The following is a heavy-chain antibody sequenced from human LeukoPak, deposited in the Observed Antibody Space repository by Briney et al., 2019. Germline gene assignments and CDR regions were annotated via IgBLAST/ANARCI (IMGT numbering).Heavy chain of an antibody. V-gene: IGHV3-13*01. CDR3: ARGSNWNYIDY. D-gene: IGHD1-7*01. Sequence: PGGSLRLSCAASVFTFSSYDMHSVRQATGKGLEWVSAIGTAGDTYYPGSVKGRFTISRGNAKNSLYLQMNSLRAGDTAVYYCARGSNWNYIDYWGQGTLVTVSS. CDR1: VFTFSSYD. CDR2: IGTAGDT. J-gene: IGHJ4*02.